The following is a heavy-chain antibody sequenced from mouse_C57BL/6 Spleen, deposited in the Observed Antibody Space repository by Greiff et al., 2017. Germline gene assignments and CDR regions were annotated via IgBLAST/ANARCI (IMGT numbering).Heavy chain of an antibody. CDR2: INPNNGGT. Sequence: EVQLQESGPELVKPGASVKIPCKASGYTFTDYNMDWVKQSHGKSLEWIGDINPNNGGTIYNQKFKGKATLTVDKSSSTAYMELRSLSSEDTAVYYCATVYDYGFAYWGPGTLVTVSA. CDR3: ATVYDYGFAY. CDR1: GYTFTDYN. J-gene: IGHJ3*01. D-gene: IGHD2-4*01. V-gene: IGHV1-18*01.